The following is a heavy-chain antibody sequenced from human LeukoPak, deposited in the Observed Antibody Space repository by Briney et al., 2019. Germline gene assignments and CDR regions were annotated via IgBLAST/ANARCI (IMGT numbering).Heavy chain of an antibody. Sequence: SETLSLTCTVSGGSISSYYWGWIRQPPGKGLEWIGSIYYSGSTYYNPSLKSRVTISVDTSKNQFSLKLSSVTAADTAVYYCARHRGGSETPRDWFDPWGQGTLVTVSS. CDR2: IYYSGST. V-gene: IGHV4-39*01. J-gene: IGHJ5*02. CDR3: ARHRGGSETPRDWFDP. D-gene: IGHD6-25*01. CDR1: GGSISSYY.